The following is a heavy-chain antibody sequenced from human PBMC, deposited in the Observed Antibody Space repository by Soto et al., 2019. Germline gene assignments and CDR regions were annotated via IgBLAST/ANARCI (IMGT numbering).Heavy chain of an antibody. Sequence: QVQLVQSGTEVKKPGSSVKVSCKASGGTFRNYPINWVRQAPGQGLEWMGSIFPLTDIPDYAQNFQARLMISADKSASTAYMEFSSLTSDDTAMYFCARGPLVVLNYFESWGQGTLVTVSS. CDR1: GGTFRNYP. CDR3: ARGPLVVLNYFES. V-gene: IGHV1-69*02. CDR2: IFPLTDIP. J-gene: IGHJ4*02.